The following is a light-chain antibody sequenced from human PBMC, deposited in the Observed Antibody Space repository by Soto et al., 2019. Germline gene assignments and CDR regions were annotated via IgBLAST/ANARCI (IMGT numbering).Light chain of an antibody. J-gene: IGKJ2*01. CDR3: QQYNSWPLYT. Sequence: EVVMTQSPATLSVSPGERVTLSCRASQSINSNLAWYQQKPGQAPRLLIYGASTRATGLPARFSGSGSGTDFTLTISSLQSEDFAVYYCQQYNSWPLYTFGQGTKLEIK. CDR2: GAS. V-gene: IGKV3-15*01. CDR1: QSINSN.